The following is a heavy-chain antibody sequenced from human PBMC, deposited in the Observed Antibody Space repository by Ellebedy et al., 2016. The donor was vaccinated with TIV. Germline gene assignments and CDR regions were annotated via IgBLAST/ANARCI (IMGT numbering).Heavy chain of an antibody. Sequence: SETLSLTCSVSGGSITTYYWSWIRQPPGKGLEWIGYFYYSGSTNYNPSLKSRVTISVDTSRNQLSLKLRSVTASDTAVYYCARQKALAVAEAKFDFWGPGTLVTVSS. CDR2: FYYSGST. D-gene: IGHD6-19*01. J-gene: IGHJ4*02. CDR3: ARQKALAVAEAKFDF. CDR1: GGSITTYY. V-gene: IGHV4-59*08.